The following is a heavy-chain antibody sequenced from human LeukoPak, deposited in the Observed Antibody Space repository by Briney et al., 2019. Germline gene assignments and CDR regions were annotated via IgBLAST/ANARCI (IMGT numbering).Heavy chain of an antibody. V-gene: IGHV4-39*01. Sequence: SETLSLTCTVSGGSISSSSYYWGWIRQPPGKGLEWIGSIYYSGSTYYNPSLKSRVTISVDTSKNQFSLKLSSVTAADTAVYYCARLGPFGVYYYYYYGMDVWGQGTTVTVSS. J-gene: IGHJ6*02. CDR1: GGSISSSSYY. D-gene: IGHD3-16*01. CDR2: IYYSGST. CDR3: ARLGPFGVYYYYYYGMDV.